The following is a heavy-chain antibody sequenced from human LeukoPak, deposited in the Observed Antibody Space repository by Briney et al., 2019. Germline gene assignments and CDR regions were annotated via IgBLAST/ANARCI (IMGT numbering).Heavy chain of an antibody. V-gene: IGHV3-23*01. CDR2: ISGSGGST. J-gene: IGHJ4*02. Sequence: GGSLRLSCAASGFTFSSYAMSWVRQAPGKGLEWVSAISGSGGSTYYADSVKGRFTISRDNSKNTLYLQMNSLRAEDTAVYYCAKVRPGYCSSTSCSHYFDYWGQGTLVTVSS. CDR1: GFTFSSYA. CDR3: AKVRPGYCSSTSCSHYFDY. D-gene: IGHD2-2*01.